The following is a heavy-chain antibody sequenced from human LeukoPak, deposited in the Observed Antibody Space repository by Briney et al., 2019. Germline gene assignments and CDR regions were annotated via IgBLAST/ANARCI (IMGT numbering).Heavy chain of an antibody. CDR2: ISAYNGNT. CDR1: GYTFTSYG. D-gene: IGHD3-22*01. V-gene: IGHV1-18*01. J-gene: IGHJ5*02. CDR3: ARDLSDYYDSSGYSNWFDP. Sequence: ASVKVSCKASGYTFTSYGISWVRRAPGQGLEWMGWISAYNGNTNYAQKLQGRVTMTTDTSTSTAYMELRSLRSDDTAVYYCARDLSDYYDSSGYSNWFDPWGQGTLVTVSS.